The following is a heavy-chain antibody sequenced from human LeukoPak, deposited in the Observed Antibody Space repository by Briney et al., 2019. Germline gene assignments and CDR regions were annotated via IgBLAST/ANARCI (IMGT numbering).Heavy chain of an antibody. CDR2: ISYDGSNK. D-gene: IGHD5-18*01. CDR1: GFTFSSYG. CDR3: AKDRYSYGYAQLGNWFDP. J-gene: IGHJ5*02. V-gene: IGHV3-30*18. Sequence: GGSLRLSCAASGFTFSSYGMHWVRQAPGKGLEWVAVISYDGSNKYYADSVKGRFTISRDNSKNTLYLQMNSLRAEDTAVYYCAKDRYSYGYAQLGNWFDPWGQGTLVTVSS.